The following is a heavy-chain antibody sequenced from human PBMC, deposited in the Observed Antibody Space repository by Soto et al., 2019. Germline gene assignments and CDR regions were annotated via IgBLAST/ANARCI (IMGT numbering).Heavy chain of an antibody. CDR1: GFTFSSYG. CDR3: ARELLASYSGYEN. Sequence: GGSLRLSCAASGFTFSSYGMHWVRQAPGKGLEWVAVIWYDGSNKYYADSVKGRFTISRDNSKNTLYLQMNSLRAEDTAVYYCARELLASYSGYENWGQGTRVTVSS. V-gene: IGHV3-33*01. J-gene: IGHJ4*02. CDR2: IWYDGSNK. D-gene: IGHD5-12*01.